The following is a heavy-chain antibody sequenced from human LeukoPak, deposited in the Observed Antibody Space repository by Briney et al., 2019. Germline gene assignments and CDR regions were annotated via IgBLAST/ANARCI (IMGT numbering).Heavy chain of an antibody. CDR1: GFTVSSNY. J-gene: IGHJ3*02. CDR2: IYSGGSR. Sequence: GGSLRLSCAASGFTVSSNYMSWVRQAPGKGLEWVSVIYSGGSRYYADSVKGRFTISRDNSKNTMYLQMNSLRAEDTAVYYCARDSGVGPCLFCSGFDIWGQGTMVTVSS. CDR3: ARDSGVGPCLFCSGFDI. V-gene: IGHV3-53*01. D-gene: IGHD1-26*01.